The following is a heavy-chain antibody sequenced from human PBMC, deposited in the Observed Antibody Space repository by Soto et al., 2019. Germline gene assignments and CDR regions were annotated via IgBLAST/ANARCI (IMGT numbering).Heavy chain of an antibody. J-gene: IGHJ3*02. CDR2: IIPIFGTA. CDR3: ARDRVAGIWGDAFDI. CDR1: GGTFSSYA. Sequence: SVKVSCKASGGTFSSYAISWVRQAPGQGLEWMGGIIPIFGTANYAQKFQGRVTITADKSTSTAYMELSSLRSEDTAVYYCARDRVAGIWGDAFDIWGQGTMVTVSS. V-gene: IGHV1-69*06. D-gene: IGHD3-16*01.